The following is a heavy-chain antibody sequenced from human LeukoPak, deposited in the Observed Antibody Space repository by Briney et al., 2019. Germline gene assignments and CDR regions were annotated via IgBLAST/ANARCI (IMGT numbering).Heavy chain of an antibody. CDR3: AKAGGFHFAFDI. CDR2: ISASGDTT. J-gene: IGHJ3*02. CDR1: GFTFSNYA. D-gene: IGHD1-14*01. Sequence: GGSLRLSCAASGFTFSNYAMSWVRQAPGKGLEWVSGISASGDTTNYADSVKGRVTNSRDNSRNTLYLQLSSLRVEDTAVYYCAKAGGFHFAFDIWGQGTMVTVSS. V-gene: IGHV3-23*01.